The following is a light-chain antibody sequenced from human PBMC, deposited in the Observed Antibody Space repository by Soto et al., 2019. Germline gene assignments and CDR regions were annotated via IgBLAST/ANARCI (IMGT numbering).Light chain of an antibody. V-gene: IGLV1-44*01. CDR3: ASWDNSLNGLV. CDR1: SSNIGSNS. Sequence: QSVLTQPPSASGTPGQRVTISCSGSSSNIGSNSVNWYQQVPGTAPNVVIYDNHQRPSGVPDRFSGSKSGTSASLGISGLQPEDEADYYCASWDNSLNGLVFGGGTKVTVL. J-gene: IGLJ3*02. CDR2: DNH.